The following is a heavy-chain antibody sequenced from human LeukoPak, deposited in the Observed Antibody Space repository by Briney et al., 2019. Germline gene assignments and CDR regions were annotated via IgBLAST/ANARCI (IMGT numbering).Heavy chain of an antibody. CDR1: GGTFISYA. V-gene: IGHV1-69*05. CDR3: ARAPITMVRGVPTTYNWFDP. CDR2: IIPIFGTA. D-gene: IGHD3-10*01. Sequence: SVKVSFKASGGTFISYAISWVRQAPGQGLAWMGRIIPIFGTANYAQKFQGRVTITTDESTSTAYMELSSLRSEDTAVYYCARAPITMVRGVPTTYNWFDPWGQGTLVTVSS. J-gene: IGHJ5*02.